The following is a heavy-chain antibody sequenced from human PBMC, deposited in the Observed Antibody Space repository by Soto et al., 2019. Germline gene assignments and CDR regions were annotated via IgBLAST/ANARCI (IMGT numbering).Heavy chain of an antibody. D-gene: IGHD3-10*01. V-gene: IGHV3-21*05. CDR1: GITFSNYE. Sequence: VGSLRLSCAASGITFSNYEMNWVRQAPGKGLEWVSYISSSSYIYYADSVKGRFTISRDNAKNSLYLQMNSLRAEDTAVYYCAREFQYYYGSGSYYHYYYYGMDVCGQRTTVTVSS. CDR2: ISSSSYI. CDR3: AREFQYYYGSGSYYHYYYYGMDV. J-gene: IGHJ6*02.